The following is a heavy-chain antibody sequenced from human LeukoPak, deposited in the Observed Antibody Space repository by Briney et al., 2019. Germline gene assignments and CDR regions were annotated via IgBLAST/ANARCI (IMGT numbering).Heavy chain of an antibody. J-gene: IGHJ4*02. CDR2: INSDGSTT. CDR3: ATGGATTSFSRFDY. CDR1: GFTFSSYW. Sequence: GGSLRLSCAASGFTFSSYWMHWVRQAPGKGLVWVSRINSDGSTTNYADSVKGRFTISRDNAKNTPYLQMNSLRAEDTAVYYCATGGATTSFSRFDYWGQGTLVTVSS. D-gene: IGHD4-11*01. V-gene: IGHV3-74*01.